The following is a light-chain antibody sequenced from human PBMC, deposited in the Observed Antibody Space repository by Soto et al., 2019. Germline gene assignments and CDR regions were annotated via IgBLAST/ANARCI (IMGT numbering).Light chain of an antibody. J-gene: IGKJ1*01. CDR1: QSISNR. CDR2: DAS. Sequence: VHMSVSPATRSASLVNRVTITCPASQSISNRLAWYQQKPGKAPKLLIYDASSLESGVPSRFSGSGSGTEFPLTISNLQADDFATYYCQQYDNYWTFGQGTKVDIK. V-gene: IGKV1-5*01. CDR3: QQYDNYWT.